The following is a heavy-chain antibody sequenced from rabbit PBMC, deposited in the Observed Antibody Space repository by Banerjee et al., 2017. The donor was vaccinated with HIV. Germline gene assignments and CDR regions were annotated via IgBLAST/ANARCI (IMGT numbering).Heavy chain of an antibody. CDR2: IYAGSSGST. Sequence: QQLEESGGDLVKPGASLTLTCTASGFSFSSSYYMCWVRQAPGKGLEWIACIYAGSSGSTYYASWAKGRFTISKTSSTTVTLQMTSLTAADTATYFCARLGAGGYAYDLWGQGTLVTVS. CDR3: ARLGAGGYAYDL. J-gene: IGHJ6*01. V-gene: IGHV1S40*01. CDR1: GFSFSSSYY. D-gene: IGHD6-1*01.